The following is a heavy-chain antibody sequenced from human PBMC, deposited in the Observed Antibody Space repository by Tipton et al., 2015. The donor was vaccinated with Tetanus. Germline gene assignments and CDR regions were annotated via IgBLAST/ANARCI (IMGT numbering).Heavy chain of an antibody. CDR1: GGSLSTYF. J-gene: IGHJ3*01. CDR2: ISYTGST. V-gene: IGHV4-59*01. D-gene: IGHD1-1*01. Sequence: GLVKPSETLSLTCAVYGGSLSTYFWTWIRQPPGKGLEWVGYISYTGSTNYNPSLKSRLSISLNTSHNQISLKLTSPAATDTAVYYCARLTTPFNTFDLWGQGRLVTVSS. CDR3: ARLTTPFNTFDL.